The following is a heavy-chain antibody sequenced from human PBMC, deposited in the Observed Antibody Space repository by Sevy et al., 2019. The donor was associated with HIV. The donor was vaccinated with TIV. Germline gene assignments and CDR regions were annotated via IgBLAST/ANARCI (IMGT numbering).Heavy chain of an antibody. V-gene: IGHV3-30*18. J-gene: IGHJ4*02. CDR1: GFSFDRLA. CDR3: AKIPRGYSYASFLDS. D-gene: IGHD5-18*01. Sequence: GGSLRLSCAASGFSFDRLAMHWVRQAPGKGLEWVALISYDGGNKYYADFVRGRFSISRDNSKNTLFLQMNRLSPEDTGIYYCAKIPRGYSYASFLDSWGQGTPVTVSS. CDR2: ISYDGGNK.